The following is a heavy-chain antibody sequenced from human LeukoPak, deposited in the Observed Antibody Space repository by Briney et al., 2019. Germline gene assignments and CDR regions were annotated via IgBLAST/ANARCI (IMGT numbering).Heavy chain of an antibody. CDR2: IIPIFGTA. CDR1: GGTFSSYA. Sequence: SVKVSCKASGGTFSSYAISWVRQAPGQGLEWMGGIIPIFGTANYAQKFQGRVTITADKSTSTDYMELSSLRSEDTAVYYCARGTATIFGVVIINNWFDPWGQGTLVTVSS. CDR3: ARGTATIFGVVIINNWFDP. J-gene: IGHJ5*02. D-gene: IGHD3-3*01. V-gene: IGHV1-69*06.